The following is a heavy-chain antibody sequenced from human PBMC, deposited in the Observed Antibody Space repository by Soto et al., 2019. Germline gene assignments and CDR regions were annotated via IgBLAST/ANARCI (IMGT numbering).Heavy chain of an antibody. CDR2: ISFEGSDK. J-gene: IGHJ6*03. CDR3: AKVASGSRYMDV. CDR1: GFTFSSDG. Sequence: QVQLVESGGGVVQPGRSLRLSCEASGFTFSSDGMHWVRQAPGKGLEWVALISFEGSDKYYADSVKGRFTISRDNSKNTMYLQMNSLRAEATAVYYCAKVASGSRYMDVWGKGTTVTVSS. D-gene: IGHD3-10*01. V-gene: IGHV3-30*18.